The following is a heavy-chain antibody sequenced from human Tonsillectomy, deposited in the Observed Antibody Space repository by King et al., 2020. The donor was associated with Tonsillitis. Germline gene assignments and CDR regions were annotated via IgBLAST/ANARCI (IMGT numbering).Heavy chain of an antibody. CDR2: ISSSGSTI. Sequence: VQLVESGGGLVKPGGSLRLSCAASGFSFSDYYMSWIRQAPGKGLEWVSYISSSGSTIYYADSVKGRFTISRDSTKNSLYLQMNSLRAEDPAVYYCASAGSGWTNYYYGVDVWGQGTTVTVSS. D-gene: IGHD6-19*01. CDR1: GFSFSDYY. V-gene: IGHV3-11*01. CDR3: ASAGSGWTNYYYGVDV. J-gene: IGHJ6*02.